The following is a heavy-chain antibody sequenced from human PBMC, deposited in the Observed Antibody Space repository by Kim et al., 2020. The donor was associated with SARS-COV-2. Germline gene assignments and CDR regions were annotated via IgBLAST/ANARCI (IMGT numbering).Heavy chain of an antibody. Sequence: ADTVKGRFTITRDNSKNTLDLQMNSLRAEDTAVYYCAKATGGSYYHYGMDVWGQGTTVTVSS. J-gene: IGHJ6*02. CDR3: AKATGGSYYHYGMDV. D-gene: IGHD1-26*01. V-gene: IGHV3-23*03.